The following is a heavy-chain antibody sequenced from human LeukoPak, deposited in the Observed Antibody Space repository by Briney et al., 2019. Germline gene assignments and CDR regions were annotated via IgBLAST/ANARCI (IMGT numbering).Heavy chain of an antibody. D-gene: IGHD1-14*01. J-gene: IGHJ4*02. V-gene: IGHV4-30-2*01. CDR2: IYHSGST. CDR1: GGSISSGGYS. Sequence: PSETLSLTCAVSGGSISSGGYSWSWIRQPPGKGLEWIGYIYHSGSTYYNPSLKSRVTISVDRSKNQFSLKLSSVTAADTAVYYCAREGEGPGYFDYWGQGTLVTVSS. CDR3: AREGEGPGYFDY.